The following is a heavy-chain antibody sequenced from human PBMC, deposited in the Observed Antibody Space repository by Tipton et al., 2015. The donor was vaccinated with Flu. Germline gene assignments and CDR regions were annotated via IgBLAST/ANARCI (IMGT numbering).Heavy chain of an antibody. CDR1: GGSISSFY. CDR2: IYPSGNT. Sequence: TLSLTCTVSGGSISSFYWSWIRQPAGKGLEWIGRIYPSGNTNYNPSLQSRVTISVDSSKNQFSLKLTSVTAADTAVYYCARDLGGGSGWYRYFDFWGQGTLVTVSS. J-gene: IGHJ4*02. V-gene: IGHV4-4*07. D-gene: IGHD6-19*01. CDR3: ARDLGGGSGWYRYFDF.